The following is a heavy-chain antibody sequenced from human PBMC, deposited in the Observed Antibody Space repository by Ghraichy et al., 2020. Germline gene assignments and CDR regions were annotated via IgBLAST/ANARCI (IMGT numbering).Heavy chain of an antibody. V-gene: IGHV4-34*01. CDR1: GGSFSGYY. CDR2: INHSGST. D-gene: IGHD4-17*01. CDR3: ARVTSDYGDYSDAFDI. Sequence: SETLSLTCAVYGGSFSGYYWSWIRQPPGKGLEWIGEINHSGSTNYNPSLKSRVTISVDTSKNQFSLKLSSVTAADTAVYYCARVTSDYGDYSDAFDIWGQGTMVTVSS. J-gene: IGHJ3*02.